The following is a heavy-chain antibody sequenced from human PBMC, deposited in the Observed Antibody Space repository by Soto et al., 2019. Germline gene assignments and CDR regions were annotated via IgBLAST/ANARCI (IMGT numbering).Heavy chain of an antibody. J-gene: IGHJ4*02. D-gene: IGHD4-17*01. CDR3: AHSGAMTRRHYFDY. CDR2: IYWDDDK. Sequence: QITLKESGPTLVKPTQTLTLTCTFSGFSLSTSGVGVGWIRQPPGKALEWLALIYWDDDKRYSPSLKSRLTITKDTSKNQVVLTMTNKDPVDTATYYCAHSGAMTRRHYFDYWGQGTLVTVSS. CDR1: GFSLSTSGVG. V-gene: IGHV2-5*02.